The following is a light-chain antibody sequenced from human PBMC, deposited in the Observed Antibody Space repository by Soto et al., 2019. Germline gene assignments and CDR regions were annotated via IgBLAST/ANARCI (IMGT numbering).Light chain of an antibody. CDR2: GNS. Sequence: QSVLTQPPSVSGAPGQRVTISCTGSSSNIGAVYDVHWYQQLPGTAPKLLIYGNSNRPSGVPDRFSGSKSGTSASLAITGLHAEDEADYYCQSYDSSLSGPSYVFGTGTKLTVL. V-gene: IGLV1-40*01. J-gene: IGLJ1*01. CDR3: QSYDSSLSGPSYV. CDR1: SSNIGAVYD.